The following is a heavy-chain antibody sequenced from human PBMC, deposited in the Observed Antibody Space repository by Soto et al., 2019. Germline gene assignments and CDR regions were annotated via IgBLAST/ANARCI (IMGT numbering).Heavy chain of an antibody. CDR1: GFTFSSYA. CDR3: ANRGYSGYDAYYFDY. D-gene: IGHD5-12*01. V-gene: IGHV3-23*01. J-gene: IGHJ4*02. Sequence: EVQLLESGGGLVQPGGSLRLSCAASGFTFSSYAMSWVRQAPGKGLEWVSAISGSGGSTYYADSVKGRFTISRDNSKNTLYLQMNSLRAEDTAVYYCANRGYSGYDAYYFDYWGQGTLVTVSS. CDR2: ISGSGGST.